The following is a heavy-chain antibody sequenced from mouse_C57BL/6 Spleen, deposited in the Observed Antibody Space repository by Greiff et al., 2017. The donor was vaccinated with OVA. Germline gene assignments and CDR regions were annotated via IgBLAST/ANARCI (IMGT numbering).Heavy chain of an antibody. CDR1: GFTFSDYG. V-gene: IGHV5-17*01. CDR3: AIYYGSSYGYAMDY. Sequence: DVKLVESGGGLVKPGGSLKLSCAASGFTFSDYGMHWVRQAPEKGLEWVAYISSGSSTIYYADTVKGRFTISRDNAKNTLFLQMTSLRSEDTAMYYCAIYYGSSYGYAMDYWGQGTSVTVSS. J-gene: IGHJ4*01. D-gene: IGHD1-1*01. CDR2: ISSGSSTI.